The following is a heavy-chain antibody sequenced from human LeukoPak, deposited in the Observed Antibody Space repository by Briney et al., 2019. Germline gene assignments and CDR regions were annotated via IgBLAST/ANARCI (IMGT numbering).Heavy chain of an antibody. J-gene: IGHJ5*02. D-gene: IGHD3-9*01. CDR2: IYYSGST. V-gene: IGHV4-59*12. CDR1: GGSISSYY. CDR3: AREHYDILTGVNWFDP. Sequence: PSETLSLTCTVSGGSISSYYWSWIRQPPGKGLEWIGYIYYSGSTNYNPSLKSRVTISVDTSKNQFSLKLSSVTAADTAVYYCAREHYDILTGVNWFDPWGQGTLVTVSS.